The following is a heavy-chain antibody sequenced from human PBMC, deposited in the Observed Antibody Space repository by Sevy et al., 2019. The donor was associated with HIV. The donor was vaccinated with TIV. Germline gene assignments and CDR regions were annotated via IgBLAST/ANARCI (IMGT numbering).Heavy chain of an antibody. V-gene: IGHV5-51*01. Sequence: GESLKISCKGSGYSFITYWIGWVRQMPGKGLEWMGIIYPGDSDTRYSPSFQGQVTISADKSISTAYLQWSSLKASDTAMDYCARQFVPSSITIDSSVAYWGQGTLVTVSS. CDR1: GYSFITYW. D-gene: IGHD3-22*01. CDR2: IYPGDSDT. CDR3: ARQFVPSSITIDSSVAY. J-gene: IGHJ4*02.